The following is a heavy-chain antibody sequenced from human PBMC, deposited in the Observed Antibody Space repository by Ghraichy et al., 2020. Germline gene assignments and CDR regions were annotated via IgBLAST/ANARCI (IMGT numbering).Heavy chain of an antibody. J-gene: IGHJ4*02. CDR2: TYCRSRCYN. CDR3: GASRITTGTITY. D-gene: IGHD1-1*01. CDR1: GDSVSSESAA. Sequence: SQTLSLTCDVSGDSVSSESAAWNWIRQSPSRGLEWLGRTYCRSRCYNDYAVSVRGRITVTPDTSKNQFSLYLKSVTPDDSAVYYCGASRITTGTITYWGQVTLVTVSS. V-gene: IGHV6-1*01.